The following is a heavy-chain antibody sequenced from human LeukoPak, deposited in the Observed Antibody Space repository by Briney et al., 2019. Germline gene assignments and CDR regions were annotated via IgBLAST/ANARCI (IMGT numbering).Heavy chain of an antibody. CDR3: AGGGDSSGWYAQFDY. CDR2: IYTSGST. Sequence: PSETLSLTCTVSGGSISSYYWSWIRQPAGKGLEWIGRIYTSGSTNYNPSLKSRVTMLVDTSKNQFSLKLSSVTAADTAVYYCAGGGDSSGWYAQFDYWGQGTLVTVSS. CDR1: GGSISSYY. J-gene: IGHJ4*02. V-gene: IGHV4-4*07. D-gene: IGHD6-19*01.